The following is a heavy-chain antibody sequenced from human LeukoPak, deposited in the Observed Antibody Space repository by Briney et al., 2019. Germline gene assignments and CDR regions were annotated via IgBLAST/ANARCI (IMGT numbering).Heavy chain of an antibody. CDR2: IYYSGST. CDR3: ARTRIAYFDY. Sequence: SETLSLTCTVSVGSISSYYWGWIRQPPGKELAWMGYIYYSGSTNYNPSLKSRVTISVDTSKNQFCLKLSSVTAADTAVYYCARTRIAYFDYWGQGTLVTVSS. D-gene: IGHD2/OR15-2a*01. V-gene: IGHV4-59*01. J-gene: IGHJ4*02. CDR1: VGSISSYY.